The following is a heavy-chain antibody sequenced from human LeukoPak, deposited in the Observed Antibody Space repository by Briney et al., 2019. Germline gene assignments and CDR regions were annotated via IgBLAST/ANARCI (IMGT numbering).Heavy chain of an antibody. CDR1: GYTFTGYY. Sequence: ASVKVSCKASGYTFTGYYIHWVRQAPGQGLEWMGWISPHSGGANFAQKFQGRVTLTRDTSISTAYMELSSLRSDDTAVYYCSAPPLLWFGELLYHFDYWGQGTLVTVSS. J-gene: IGHJ4*02. CDR3: SAPPLLWFGELLYHFDY. D-gene: IGHD3-10*01. V-gene: IGHV1-2*02. CDR2: ISPHSGGA.